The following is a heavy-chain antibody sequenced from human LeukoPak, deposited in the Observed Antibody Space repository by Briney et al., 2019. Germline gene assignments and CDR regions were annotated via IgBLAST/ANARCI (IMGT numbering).Heavy chain of an antibody. CDR3: ASGYSYGYDY. CDR1: GGSISSGGYS. D-gene: IGHD5-18*01. CDR2: IYHSGNI. J-gene: IGHJ4*02. Sequence: SQTLSLTCAVSGGSISSGGYSWSWIRQPPGKGLEWIGFIYHSGNIYYNPSLRGRVTISVDTSKNQFSLKLSSVTAADTAVYYCASGYSYGYDYWGQGTLVTVSS. V-gene: IGHV4-30-2*01.